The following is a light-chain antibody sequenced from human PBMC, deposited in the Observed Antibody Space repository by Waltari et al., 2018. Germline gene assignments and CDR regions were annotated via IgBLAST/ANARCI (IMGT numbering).Light chain of an antibody. CDR2: DAS. Sequence: IVLTQSPATLSLSPRARATLSCRASQNINNYLAWYQQKPGQAPRLLISDASNRATGMPARFSGSGSGTDFTLTISSLEPEDFAVYYCQHRRNWPITFGQGTRLEIK. CDR1: QNINNY. V-gene: IGKV3-11*01. J-gene: IGKJ5*01. CDR3: QHRRNWPIT.